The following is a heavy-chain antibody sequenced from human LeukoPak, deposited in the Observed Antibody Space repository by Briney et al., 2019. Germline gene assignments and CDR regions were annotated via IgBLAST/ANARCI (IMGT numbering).Heavy chain of an antibody. J-gene: IGHJ4*02. CDR2: ISYDGTNE. CDR3: ARPIDNGSGSYYFPY. Sequence: GRSLRLSCAASGFIFHYYAMHWVRQAPGKGLEWVAVISYDGTNEYYADSVKGRLTISRDNSKNTLYMQMNSLRPEDTAVYYCARPIDNGSGSYYFPYWGQGTLVTVSS. D-gene: IGHD3-10*01. CDR1: GFIFHYYA. V-gene: IGHV3-30-3*01.